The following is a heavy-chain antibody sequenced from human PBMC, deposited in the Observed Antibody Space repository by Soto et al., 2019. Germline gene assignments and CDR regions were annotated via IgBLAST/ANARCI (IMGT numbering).Heavy chain of an antibody. V-gene: IGHV3-21*01. CDR1: GFTFSSYS. D-gene: IGHD4-17*01. J-gene: IGHJ3*02. CDR3: ARDGIRDYGDFPDAFDI. Sequence: EVQLVESGGGLVKPGGSLRLSCAASGFTFSSYSMNWVRQAPGKGLEGVSSISSSSSYIYYADSVKGRFTISRDNAKNSLYLQMNSLRAEDTAVYYCARDGIRDYGDFPDAFDIWGQGTMVTVSS. CDR2: ISSSSSYI.